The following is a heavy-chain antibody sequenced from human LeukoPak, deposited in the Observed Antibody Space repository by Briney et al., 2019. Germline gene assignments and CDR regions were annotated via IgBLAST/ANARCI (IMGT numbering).Heavy chain of an antibody. CDR2: IYHSGST. J-gene: IGHJ4*02. V-gene: IGHV4-30-2*01. D-gene: IGHD6-13*01. Sequence: PSETLSLTCTVSGGSLSSGGYYWSWIRQPPGKGLEWIGYIYHSGSTYYNPSLKSRVTISVDRSKNQFSLKLSSVTAADTAVYYCARLVVAAAGPSHYYFDYWGQGTLVTVSS. CDR3: ARLVVAAAGPSHYYFDY. CDR1: GGSLSSGGYY.